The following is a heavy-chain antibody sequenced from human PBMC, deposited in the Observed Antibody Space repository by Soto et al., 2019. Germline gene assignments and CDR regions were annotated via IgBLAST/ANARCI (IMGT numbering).Heavy chain of an antibody. CDR3: ARERSGAALSGGFDY. Sequence: QVQLVQSGAEVKKPGSSVKVSCKASGGTFSSYAISWVRQAPGQGLEWMGGIIPIFGTANYAQKFQGRVTITADKTTNTAYNELSRVRSDDTAVDYCARERSGAALSGGFDYWGQGTLVTVSS. V-gene: IGHV1-69*06. CDR1: GGTFSSYA. D-gene: IGHD6-6*01. CDR2: IIPIFGTA. J-gene: IGHJ4*02.